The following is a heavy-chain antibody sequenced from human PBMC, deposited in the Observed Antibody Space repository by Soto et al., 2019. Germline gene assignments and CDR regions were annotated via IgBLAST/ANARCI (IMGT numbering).Heavy chain of an antibody. CDR1: GYTFTSYD. D-gene: IGHD4-4*01. J-gene: IGHJ3*02. Sequence: ASVKVSCKASGYTFTSYDINWVRQATGQGLEWMGWMNPNSGNTGYAQKFQGRVTMTRNTSISTACMELSSLRSEDTAVYYCARKLQSNPKDAFDIWGQGTMATVSS. CDR2: MNPNSGNT. CDR3: ARKLQSNPKDAFDI. V-gene: IGHV1-8*01.